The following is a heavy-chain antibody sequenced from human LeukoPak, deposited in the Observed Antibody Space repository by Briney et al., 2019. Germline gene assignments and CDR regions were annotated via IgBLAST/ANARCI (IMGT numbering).Heavy chain of an antibody. Sequence: GESLKISCKGSGYSFTSYWIGWVRQMPGKGLEWMGIIYPGDSDTRYSPSFQGQVTISADKSISTAYLQWSSLKASDTAMYYCASPNCSGGSCPNRDYYYGMDVWGQGTTVTASS. J-gene: IGHJ6*02. D-gene: IGHD2-15*01. CDR2: IYPGDSDT. V-gene: IGHV5-51*01. CDR1: GYSFTSYW. CDR3: ASPNCSGGSCPNRDYYYGMDV.